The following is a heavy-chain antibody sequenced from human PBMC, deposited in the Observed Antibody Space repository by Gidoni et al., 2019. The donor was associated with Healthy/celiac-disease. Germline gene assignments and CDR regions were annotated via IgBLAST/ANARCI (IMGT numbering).Heavy chain of an antibody. J-gene: IGHJ6*03. V-gene: IGHV3-9*01. CDR1: EFTFEAYA. D-gene: IGHD3-10*01. CDR3: AKDRESGAPYYYMDV. CDR2: ISWNSGDI. Sequence: EVQLVESGGGLVPPGRSLRLFCLASEFTFEAYAMHWVRQAPGKGLEWYSGISWNSGDIGYADSVKGRFTSSRDNAKNSLYLQMNSLRAEDTALYYCAKDRESGAPYYYMDVWGKGTTVTVSS.